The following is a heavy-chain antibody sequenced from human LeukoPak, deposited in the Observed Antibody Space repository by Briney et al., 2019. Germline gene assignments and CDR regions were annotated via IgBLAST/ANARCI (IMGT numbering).Heavy chain of an antibody. J-gene: IGHJ4*02. CDR2: INSDGSWT. CDR3: VSFYETY. Sequence: GGSLRLSCAASGNYWMHWVRQVPGKGLVWVSHINSDGSWTSYADSVKGRFTISKDNANNTVYLQMNSLRPEDTAVYYCVSFYETYWGRGTLVTVS. CDR1: GNYW. D-gene: IGHD2/OR15-2a*01. V-gene: IGHV3-74*01.